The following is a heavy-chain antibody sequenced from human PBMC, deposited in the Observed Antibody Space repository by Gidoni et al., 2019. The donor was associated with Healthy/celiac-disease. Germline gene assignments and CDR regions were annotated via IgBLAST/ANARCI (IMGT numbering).Heavy chain of an antibody. Sequence: VPLQESGPGVVKPSETLSLTCTVSGGSISRHYWSWFRQPAGKGLEWIGRIYTSGSTNYNPSLKSRVTMSVDTSKNQFSLKLSSVTAADTAVYYCAASNGDPYYYFYYGMDVWGQGTTVTVSS. CDR2: IYTSGST. D-gene: IGHD4-17*01. CDR3: AASNGDPYYYFYYGMDV. CDR1: GGSISRHY. J-gene: IGHJ6*02. V-gene: IGHV4-4*07.